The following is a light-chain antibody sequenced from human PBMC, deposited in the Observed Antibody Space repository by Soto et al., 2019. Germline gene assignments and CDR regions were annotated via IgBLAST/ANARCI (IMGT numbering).Light chain of an antibody. J-gene: IGKJ2*01. CDR3: QQYKEWPPYT. CDR2: AAS. V-gene: IGKV3-15*01. Sequence: EIVMTQSPATLSVSQGERATLSCRASQSVATNLAWYQQKPAQAPRLLIYAASTRATGVPARFSGSGSGTEFRLTISSLQSEDFAVYYCQQYKEWPPYTFGQGTKLEL. CDR1: QSVATN.